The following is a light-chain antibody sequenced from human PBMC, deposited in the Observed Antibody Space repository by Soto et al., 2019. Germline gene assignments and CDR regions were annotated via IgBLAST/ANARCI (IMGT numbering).Light chain of an antibody. CDR2: EGS. CDR1: SSDVGSYNV. J-gene: IGLJ2*01. Sequence: QSALTQPASVSGSPGQSITISCTGTSSDVGSYNVVSWYQHHPGKAPKLMIYEGSKRPSGVSNRFSGSKSGNTASLTISGLQAEDEADYYCCSYAGSSIFVVFGGGTKLTVL. CDR3: CSYAGSSIFVV. V-gene: IGLV2-23*03.